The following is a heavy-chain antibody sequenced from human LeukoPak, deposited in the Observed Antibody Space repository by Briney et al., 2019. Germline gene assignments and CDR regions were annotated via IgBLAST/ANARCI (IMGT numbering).Heavy chain of an antibody. Sequence: GGSLRLSCAASGFTFSSYDMHWVRQATGKGQEWVSAIGTAGDTYYPGSVKGRFTISRENAKNSLYFQMNSLRAGDTAVYYCARQGRGANFDYWGQGTLVTVSS. D-gene: IGHD1-26*01. J-gene: IGHJ4*02. CDR2: IGTAGDT. CDR3: ARQGRGANFDY. V-gene: IGHV3-13*01. CDR1: GFTFSSYD.